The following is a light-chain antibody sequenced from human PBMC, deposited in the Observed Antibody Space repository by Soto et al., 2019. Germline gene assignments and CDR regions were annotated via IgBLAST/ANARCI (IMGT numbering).Light chain of an antibody. Sequence: EIVMTQSPATLSVSPGERATLSCRASQSVSSKLAWYQQKPGQAPRLLIYGASTRATGIPARFSGSGSGTAFTLTISSLQSEDFAVYYCQQYHHSPPIPFCQGPRVDIK. V-gene: IGKV3-15*01. CDR3: QQYHHSPPIP. CDR2: GAS. J-gene: IGKJ1*01. CDR1: QSVSSK.